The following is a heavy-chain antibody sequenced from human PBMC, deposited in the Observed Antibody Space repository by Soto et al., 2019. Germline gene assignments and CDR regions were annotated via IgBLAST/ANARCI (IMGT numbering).Heavy chain of an antibody. Sequence: ASVKVSCKASGYTFTHYYIHWVRQAPGQGLEWMGIINPNGGITTYAQKFRAGFSMTRDTSTSTVYLELSGLRSEDSAVYYCATSVNSAMAFDYWGQGTLVTVSS. CDR3: ATSVNSAMAFDY. CDR1: GYTFTHYY. J-gene: IGHJ4*02. CDR2: INPNGGIT. D-gene: IGHD5-18*01. V-gene: IGHV1-46*01.